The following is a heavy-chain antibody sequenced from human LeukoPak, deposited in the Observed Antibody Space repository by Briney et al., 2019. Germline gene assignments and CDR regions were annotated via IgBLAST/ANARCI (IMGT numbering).Heavy chain of an antibody. Sequence: SETLSLTCTVSGGSTSSYYWSWIRQPPGKGLEWIGYIYYSGSTNYNPSLKSRVTISVDTSKNQFSLKLSSVTAADTAVYYCARARYSSSWACDYWGQGTLVTVSS. CDR3: ARARYSSSWACDY. CDR1: GGSTSSYY. CDR2: IYYSGST. J-gene: IGHJ4*02. V-gene: IGHV4-59*01. D-gene: IGHD6-13*01.